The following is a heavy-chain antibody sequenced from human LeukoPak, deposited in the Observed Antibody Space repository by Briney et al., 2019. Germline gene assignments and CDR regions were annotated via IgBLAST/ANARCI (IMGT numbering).Heavy chain of an antibody. CDR1: GGSISSYY. CDR2: IYTSGST. D-gene: IGHD3-22*01. Sequence: SETLSLTCTVSGGSISSYYWSWLRQPAGKGLEWIGRIYTSGSTNYNPSLKSRVTMSVDTSKNQFSLKLSSVTAADTAVYYCARASYYYDSSGYYGNDAFDIWGQGTMVTVSS. J-gene: IGHJ3*02. V-gene: IGHV4-4*07. CDR3: ARASYYYDSSGYYGNDAFDI.